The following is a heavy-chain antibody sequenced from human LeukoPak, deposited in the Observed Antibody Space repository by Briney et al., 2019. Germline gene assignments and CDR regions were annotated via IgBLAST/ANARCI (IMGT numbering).Heavy chain of an antibody. V-gene: IGHV3-23*01. J-gene: IGHJ4*02. CDR2: ISGSGGST. Sequence: GGSLRLSCAASGFTFSSYAMSWVCQAPGKGLEWVSAISGSGGSTYYADSVKGRFTISRDNSKNTLYLQMNSLRAEDTAVYYCARSYSNYVLGYFDYWGQGTLVTVSS. D-gene: IGHD4-11*01. CDR1: GFTFSSYA. CDR3: ARSYSNYVLGYFDY.